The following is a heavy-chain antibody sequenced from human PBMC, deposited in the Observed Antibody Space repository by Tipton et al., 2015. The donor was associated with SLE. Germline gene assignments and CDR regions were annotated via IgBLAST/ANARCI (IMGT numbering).Heavy chain of an antibody. CDR1: GFTFSSYS. CDR3: AKDRFEQQPYDAFDI. D-gene: IGHD6-13*01. V-gene: IGHV3-21*04. Sequence: SLRLSCAASGFTFSSYSMNWVRQAPGKGLEWVSSISSSSSYIYYADSVKGRFTISRDNAKNSLYLQMNSLRAEDTAVYYCAKDRFEQQPYDAFDIWGQGTMVTVSS. CDR2: ISSSSSYI. J-gene: IGHJ3*02.